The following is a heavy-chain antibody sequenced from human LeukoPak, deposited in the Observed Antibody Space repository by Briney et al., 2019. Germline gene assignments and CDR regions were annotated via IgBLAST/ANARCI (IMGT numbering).Heavy chain of an antibody. CDR2: IYHSGST. D-gene: IGHD6-6*01. V-gene: IGHV4-38-2*02. CDR1: GFSISSGYS. CDR3: ARDPIAARIPTVWFDP. J-gene: IGHJ5*02. Sequence: SETLSLTCTVSGFSISSGYSWGWIRQPPGKGREWFGTIYHSGSTYYNPSLKSRVTISVDTSKNHFSLRLSSVTAADTAVYYCARDPIAARIPTVWFDPWGQGTLVTVSS.